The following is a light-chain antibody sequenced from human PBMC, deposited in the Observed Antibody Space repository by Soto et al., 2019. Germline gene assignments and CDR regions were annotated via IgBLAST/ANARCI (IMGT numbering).Light chain of an antibody. J-gene: IGLJ2*01. CDR1: SSDFGIYDL. V-gene: IGLV2-23*03. CDR2: EGS. Sequence: QSALTQPASVSGSPGQSITVSCTATSSDFGIYDLVSWYQQHPGKAPKVIIFEGSKRPSGVSNRFSGSTSGNTASLTISGLQAEDEADYHCCSYAGNRTFVFGGGTKLTVL. CDR3: CSYAGNRTFV.